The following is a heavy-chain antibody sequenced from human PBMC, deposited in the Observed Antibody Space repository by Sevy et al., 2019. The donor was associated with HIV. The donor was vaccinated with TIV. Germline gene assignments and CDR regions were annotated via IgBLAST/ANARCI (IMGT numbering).Heavy chain of an antibody. CDR2: ISSSSSTI. Sequence: GGSLRLSCAASGFTLSSYSMNWVRQAPGKGLEWVSYISSSSSTIYYADSVKGRFTISRDNAKNSLYLQMNSLRDEDTAVYYCASDGVGATVGAFDIWGQGTMVTVSS. CDR1: GFTLSSYS. D-gene: IGHD1-26*01. CDR3: ASDGVGATVGAFDI. J-gene: IGHJ3*02. V-gene: IGHV3-48*02.